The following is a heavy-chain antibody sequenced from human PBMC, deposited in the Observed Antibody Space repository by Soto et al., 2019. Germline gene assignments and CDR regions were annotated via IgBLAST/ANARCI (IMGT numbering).Heavy chain of an antibody. CDR1: GGSISSYN. CDR3: ARGLAAAVPRHAFDI. Sequence: SETLSLTCTVSGGSISSYNWSWIRQPPGKRLEWIGYIYYGGSTNYDPSLKSRVTISVDTSKNQFSLNLSSVTAADTAVYYCARGLAAAVPRHAFDIWGQGTMVTVS. J-gene: IGHJ3*02. V-gene: IGHV4-59*01. D-gene: IGHD6-13*01. CDR2: IYYGGST.